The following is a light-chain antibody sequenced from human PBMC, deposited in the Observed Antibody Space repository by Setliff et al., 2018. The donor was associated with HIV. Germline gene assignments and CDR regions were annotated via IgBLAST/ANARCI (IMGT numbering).Light chain of an antibody. J-gene: IGLJ1*01. CDR3: SSYTSSSTYV. CDR2: DVS. CDR1: SSDVGTYNY. Sequence: SALTQPASVSGSPGQSTTISCTGTSSDVGTYNYVSWYQQHPGKAPKLSIYDVSKRPSGVSNRFYGAKSGHTASLTISGLQAEDEADYYCSSYTSSSTYVFGTGTKGTV. V-gene: IGLV2-14*03.